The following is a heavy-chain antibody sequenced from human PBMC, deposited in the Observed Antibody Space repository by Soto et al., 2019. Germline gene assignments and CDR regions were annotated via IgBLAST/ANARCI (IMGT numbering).Heavy chain of an antibody. V-gene: IGHV3-21*01. D-gene: IGHD4-4*01. J-gene: IGHJ4*02. CDR1: GFTFSSYS. Sequence: ESGGGLVTPGGSLRLSCAASGFTFSSYSMNWVRQAPGKGLEWVSSISSSSSYIYYADSVKGRFTISRDNAKNSLYLQMNSLRAEDTAVYYCARADYSNYYFDYWGQGTLVTVSS. CDR3: ARADYSNYYFDY. CDR2: ISSSSSYI.